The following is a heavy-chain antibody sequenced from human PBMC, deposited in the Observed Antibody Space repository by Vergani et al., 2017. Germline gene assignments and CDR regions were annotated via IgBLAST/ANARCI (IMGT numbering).Heavy chain of an antibody. D-gene: IGHD1-26*01. Sequence: EVQLVESGGGLVQPGRSLRLSCAASGFTFDDYAMHWVRQAPGKGLEWVSGISWNSGSIGYADSVKGRFTISRDNAKNSMYLQMNSLRSEDTALYYCAKDVVGHWELPDYWGQGTLVTVSA. J-gene: IGHJ4*02. CDR3: AKDVVGHWELPDY. V-gene: IGHV3-9*01. CDR2: ISWNSGSI. CDR1: GFTFDDYA.